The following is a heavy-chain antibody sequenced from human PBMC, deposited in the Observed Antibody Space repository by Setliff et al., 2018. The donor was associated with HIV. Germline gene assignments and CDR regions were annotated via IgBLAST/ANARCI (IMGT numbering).Heavy chain of an antibody. Sequence: SETLSLTCTVSGGAFNTSSSYWGWIRQPPGKGLEYIGGIFYSGSATYNPSLKSQASISVDTSRNEFSLKLSSVTAADTAVYFCARGGAFCGRDSCYYLDYWGQGNPVTVSS. CDR2: IFYSGSA. CDR3: ARGGAFCGRDSCYYLDY. D-gene: IGHD2-21*02. V-gene: IGHV4-39*07. CDR1: GGAFNTSSSY. J-gene: IGHJ4*02.